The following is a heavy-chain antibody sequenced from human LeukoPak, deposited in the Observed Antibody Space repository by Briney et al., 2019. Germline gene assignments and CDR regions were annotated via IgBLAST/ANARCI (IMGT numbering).Heavy chain of an antibody. CDR3: AREDYYDSSGYYYPWGYYYYYMDV. V-gene: IGHV3-30*01. CDR2: ISYDGSNK. D-gene: IGHD3-22*01. J-gene: IGHJ6*03. Sequence: GGSLRLSCAASGFTFSSYAMHWVRQAPGKGLEWVAVISYDGSNKYYADSVKGRIIISRDNSKNTLYLQMYSLRAEDTAVYYCAREDYYDSSGYYYPWGYYYYYMDVWGKGTTVTVSS. CDR1: GFTFSSYA.